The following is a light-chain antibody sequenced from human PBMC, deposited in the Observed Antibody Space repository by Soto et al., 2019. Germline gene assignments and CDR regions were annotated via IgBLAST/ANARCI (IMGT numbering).Light chain of an antibody. V-gene: IGKV3D-20*01. CDR3: QQYGSSPYT. J-gene: IGKJ2*01. CDR2: DAS. CDR1: QSVSSSY. Sequence: EIVLTQSPATLYLSPGERATLSCGASQSVSSSYLAWYQQKPGLAPRLLIYDASSRANGITDRFSGSGSGTDFTLTISRLEPEDFGVYYGQQYGSSPYTFGQGKKLEIK.